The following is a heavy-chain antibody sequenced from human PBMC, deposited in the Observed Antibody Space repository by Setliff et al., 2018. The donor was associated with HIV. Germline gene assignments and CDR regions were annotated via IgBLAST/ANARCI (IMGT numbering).Heavy chain of an antibody. CDR3: ARSRPYNSALDY. Sequence: LRLSCAASGFTFSFHAMTWVRQAPGKGLEWVSGINGDGDSTYYADSVKGRFTVSRDNSKDTLTLQMNDLRAEDTAMYYCARSRPYNSALDYWGQGTLVTVSS. CDR2: INGDGDST. V-gene: IGHV3-23*01. D-gene: IGHD6-25*01. CDR1: GFTFSFHA. J-gene: IGHJ4*02.